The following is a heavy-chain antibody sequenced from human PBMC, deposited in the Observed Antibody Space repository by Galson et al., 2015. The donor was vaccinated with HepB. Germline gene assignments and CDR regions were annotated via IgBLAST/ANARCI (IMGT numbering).Heavy chain of an antibody. D-gene: IGHD6-13*01. CDR3: ARVPPATWYGYFDS. V-gene: IGHV4-30-2*01. Sequence: TLSLTCAVSGDSISSGGYSWSWIRQPPGKGLEWIGYIYHSGRANYNPSLKSRVTMSVDKSKNNFSLNLNSVTAADTAVYYCARVPPATWYGYFDSWCPGTLVTVSS. CDR2: IYHSGRA. J-gene: IGHJ4*02. CDR1: GDSISSGGYS.